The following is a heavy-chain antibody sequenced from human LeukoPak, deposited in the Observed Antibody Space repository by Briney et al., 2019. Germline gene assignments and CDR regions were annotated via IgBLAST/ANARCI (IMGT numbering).Heavy chain of an antibody. CDR1: GLSFSDHH. J-gene: IGHJ4*02. D-gene: IGHD3-16*01. V-gene: IGHV3-11*01. CDR2: ISGGGNII. Sequence: PGGSLRLSCAASGLSFSDHHRIWVRQGPGKGLEGLAYISGGGNIIVYADSGKGRFTISRDNATQSVYLEMQSLRPEDTAVYYCARYVLLMDYWGQGTLVTVSS. CDR3: ARYVLLMDY.